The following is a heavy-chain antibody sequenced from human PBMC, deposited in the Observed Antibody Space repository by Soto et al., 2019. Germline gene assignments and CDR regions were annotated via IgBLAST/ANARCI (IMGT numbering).Heavy chain of an antibody. CDR1: GGTFSSYA. J-gene: IGHJ5*02. CDR3: ARDAPPNPAHYYGSGSPDNWFDP. Sequence: VKVSCKASGGTFSSYAISWVRQAPGQGLEWMGGIIPIFGTANYAQKFQGRVTITADESTSTAYMELSSLRSEDTAVYYCARDAPPNPAHYYGSGSPDNWFDPWGQGTLVTVSS. V-gene: IGHV1-69*13. CDR2: IIPIFGTA. D-gene: IGHD3-10*01.